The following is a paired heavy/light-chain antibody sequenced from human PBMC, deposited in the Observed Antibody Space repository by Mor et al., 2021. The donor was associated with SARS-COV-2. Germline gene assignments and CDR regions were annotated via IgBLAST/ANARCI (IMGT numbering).Light chain of an antibody. J-gene: IGLJ2*01. CDR1: NIRSKN. CDR2: DDS. Sequence: SYVLTQPPSVSVAPAQTARITCGGNNIRSKNVYWYQKRPGQAPVLVVYDDSDRPSGIPERFSGSNSGNTATLTISRVEAGDEADYYCQVWDSSSDHPGIFGGGTKLTVL. CDR3: QVWDSSSDHPGI. V-gene: IGLV3-21*02.
Heavy chain of an antibody. Sequence: EVQLVQSGAEVKKAGESLKISCKGSGYTFTNHWIGWVRQMPGKGLEWMGIIYPGDSDTRYSPSFQGQVTISADKSISTAYLQWSSLKASDTAMYFCARSIRLGSCSGASCPKYSYNYYGMDVWGQGTTVSVSS. CDR2: IYPGDSDT. CDR1: GYTFTNHW. J-gene: IGHJ6*02. V-gene: IGHV5-51*03. CDR3: ARSIRLGSCSGASCPKYSYNYYGMDV. D-gene: IGHD2-15*01.